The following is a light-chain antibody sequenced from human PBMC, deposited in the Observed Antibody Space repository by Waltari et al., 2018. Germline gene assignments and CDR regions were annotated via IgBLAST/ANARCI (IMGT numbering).Light chain of an antibody. Sequence: IVMTQPPLSLSVTPGQPASISCKSSQSLLHSDGKTYLYWYLQKPGQSPQLLIYGVSSRVSGVPDRFSGRGSGTDFTLKISRVEAEDVGVYYCMQGIHPPYTFGHGTNLEIK. CDR2: GVS. J-gene: IGKJ2*01. V-gene: IGKV2-29*02. CDR3: MQGIHPPYT. CDR1: QSLLHSDGKTY.